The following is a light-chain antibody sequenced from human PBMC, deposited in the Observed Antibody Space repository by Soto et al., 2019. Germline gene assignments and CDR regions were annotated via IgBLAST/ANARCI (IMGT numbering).Light chain of an antibody. CDR2: TVS. V-gene: IGKV1-39*01. Sequence: DIQMTQSPSSLSASVGDRVTITCRARQSINMNLNWYQQKPGKAPKLLIYTVSRLESGVPSRFSGSGSGTEFTLTITSLHPEDFATYDCQQSSSTSLTFGGGTKVEIK. CDR3: QQSSSTSLT. CDR1: QSINMN. J-gene: IGKJ4*01.